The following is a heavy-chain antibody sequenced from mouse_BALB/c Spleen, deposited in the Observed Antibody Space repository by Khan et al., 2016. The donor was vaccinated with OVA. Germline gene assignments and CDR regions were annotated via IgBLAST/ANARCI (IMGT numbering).Heavy chain of an antibody. J-gene: IGHJ3*01. D-gene: IGHD1-2*01. V-gene: IGHV1-76*01. CDR1: GYTFTDYY. CDR2: ISPGSGDT. Sequence: VQLQESGAELARPGASVKLSCKASGYTFTDYYITWVKQRTGQGLEWIGEISPGSGDTYYNERFKGKATLTADTSSSTPYMQLSSLTSEAYAVYCCERRNYCGYAFAYWGQGTLVTVSA. CDR3: ERRNYCGYAFAY.